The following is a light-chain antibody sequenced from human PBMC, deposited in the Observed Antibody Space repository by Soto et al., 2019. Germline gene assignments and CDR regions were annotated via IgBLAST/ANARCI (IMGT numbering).Light chain of an antibody. CDR2: DAS. Sequence: EIVLTQSPATLSLSPGERATLSCRASQSVSSYLAWYQHKPGQAPRLLISDASNRATGIPARFSGSGSGTDFTLTISSLEPEDFAVYYCQQRSNWLFTFGHGTKVDIK. CDR3: QQRSNWLFT. J-gene: IGKJ3*01. CDR1: QSVSSY. V-gene: IGKV3-11*01.